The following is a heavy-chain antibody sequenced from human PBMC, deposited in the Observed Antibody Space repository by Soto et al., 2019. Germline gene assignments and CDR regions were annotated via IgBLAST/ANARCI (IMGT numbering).Heavy chain of an antibody. CDR1: GFTFSSYW. CDR2: IKQDGSAK. CDR3: ARDAHLWFGDSAAVAYFDY. V-gene: IGHV3-7*01. D-gene: IGHD3-10*01. J-gene: IGHJ4*02. Sequence: GGSLRLSCAASGFTFSSYWMSWVRQAPGRGLEWVANIKQDGSAKYYVDSVKGRFTISRDNAKNSLYLQMNSLRAEDTAVYYCARDAHLWFGDSAAVAYFDYWGQGTLVTVSS.